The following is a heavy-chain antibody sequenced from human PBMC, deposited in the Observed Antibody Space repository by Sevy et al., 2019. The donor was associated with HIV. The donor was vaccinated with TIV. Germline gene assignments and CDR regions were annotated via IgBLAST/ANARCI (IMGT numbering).Heavy chain of an antibody. CDR2: IYYSGST. V-gene: IGHV4-39*01. D-gene: IGHD3-3*01. J-gene: IGHJ6*03. CDR3: VRHARDFGVVISFTKYYYYMDV. Sequence: SETLSLTCTVSGGSISSSSYYWGWIRQPPGKGLEWIGSIYYSGSTYYNPSLKSRVTISVDTSKNQFSLKLSSVTAADTAVYYCVRHARDFGVVISFTKYYYYMDVWGKGTTVTVSS. CDR1: GGSISSSSYY.